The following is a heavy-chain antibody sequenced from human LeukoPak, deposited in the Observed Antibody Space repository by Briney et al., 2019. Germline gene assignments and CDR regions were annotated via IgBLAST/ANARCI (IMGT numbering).Heavy chain of an antibody. Sequence: ASVKVSCTASGGTFSSYAISWVRQAPGQGLEWMGGIIPIFGTANYAQKFQGRVTITADESTSTAYMELSSLRSEDTAVYYCATGEWWHAFDIWGQGTIVTVSS. D-gene: IGHD2-15*01. CDR2: IIPIFGTA. CDR1: GGTFSSYA. J-gene: IGHJ3*02. V-gene: IGHV1-69*13. CDR3: ATGEWWHAFDI.